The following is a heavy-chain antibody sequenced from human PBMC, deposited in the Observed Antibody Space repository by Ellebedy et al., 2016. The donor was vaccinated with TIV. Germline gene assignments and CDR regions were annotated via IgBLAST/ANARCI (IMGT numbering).Heavy chain of an antibody. V-gene: IGHV4-38-2*02. CDR2: INHRGNT. Sequence: MPGGSLRLSCTVSGYAICSGYFWGWIRQPPGKGLEWIGSINHRGNTYYIPSLRSRVTISLDTSKNQFSLNLSSVTAADTAVYYCASDPALPRGRFDPWGQGTLVTVSS. J-gene: IGHJ5*02. CDR3: ASDPALPRGRFDP. CDR1: GYAICSGYF.